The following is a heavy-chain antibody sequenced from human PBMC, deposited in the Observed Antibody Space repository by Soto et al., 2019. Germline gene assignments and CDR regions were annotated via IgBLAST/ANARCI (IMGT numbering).Heavy chain of an antibody. V-gene: IGHV5-10-1*01. CDR2: LEPSVPYS. CDR1: GYSFTSYW. Sequence: GESLKISCKGSGYSFTSYWMSWVRQMPGKGQEWRETLEPSVPYSYYSPSFQGHVTISADKSIRTAYLQWSSLKASDTAMYYCSRLWTHSGYYYKTSNAFDIWGQGTMVTVSS. D-gene: IGHD3-22*01. J-gene: IGHJ3*02. CDR3: SRLWTHSGYYYKTSNAFDI.